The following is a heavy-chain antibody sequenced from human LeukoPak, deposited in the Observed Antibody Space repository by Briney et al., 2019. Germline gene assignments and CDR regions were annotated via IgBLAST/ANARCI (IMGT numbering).Heavy chain of an antibody. Sequence: ASVKVSCKASGYTFTGYYMHWVRQAPGQGLEWMGWINPNSGGTNYAQKFQGRVTITRDTSASTAYMELSSLRSEDTAVYYCARGDYGSGSYREAFDIWGQGTMVTVSS. J-gene: IGHJ3*02. CDR3: ARGDYGSGSYREAFDI. D-gene: IGHD3-10*01. V-gene: IGHV1-2*02. CDR1: GYTFTGYY. CDR2: INPNSGGT.